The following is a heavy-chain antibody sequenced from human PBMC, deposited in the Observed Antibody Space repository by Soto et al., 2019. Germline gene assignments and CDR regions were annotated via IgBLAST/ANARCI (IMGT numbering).Heavy chain of an antibody. CDR1: GDSVSSKSGA. CDR2: TYYRNNWHN. J-gene: IGHJ6*02. CDR3: ARDRAQYGMDV. Sequence: QLQQSGPRLVKPSQTLSLTCAISGDSVSSKSGAWNWIRQSPSRGLEWLGRTYYRNNWHNDSAVSVRSRIIINPDTAKTHFSLPLHSVTPEDTGVYYCARDRAQYGMDVWGQGTTVTVSS. D-gene: IGHD3-10*01. V-gene: IGHV6-1*01.